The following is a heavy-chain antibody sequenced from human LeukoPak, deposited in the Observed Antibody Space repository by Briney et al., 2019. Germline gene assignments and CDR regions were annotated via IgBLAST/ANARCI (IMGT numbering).Heavy chain of an antibody. V-gene: IGHV3-23*01. D-gene: IGHD3-22*01. Sequence: PGGSLRLSCAASGFTFSTSAMTWVRQAPGKGLEWVSAISGSGGTTYYADSVKGRFTISRDNSKNTLYLQMNSLRAEDTAVYYCAKGKRVVVETTYYYYMDVWGKGTTVTISS. CDR1: GFTFSTSA. CDR3: AKGKRVVVETTYYYYMDV. J-gene: IGHJ6*03. CDR2: ISGSGGTT.